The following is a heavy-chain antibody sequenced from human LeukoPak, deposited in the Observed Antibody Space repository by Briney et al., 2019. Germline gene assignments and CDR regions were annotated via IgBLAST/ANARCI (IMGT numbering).Heavy chain of an antibody. CDR2: IIPIFGTA. J-gene: IGHJ4*02. D-gene: IGHD2-21*01. CDR3: ARGPLGDPAHSDY. Sequence: ASVKVSCKASGGTFSSYAISWVRQAPGQGLEWMGGIIPIFGTASYAQKFQGRVTITADESTSTAYMELSSLRSEDTAVYYCARGPLGDPAHSDYWGQGTLVTVSS. CDR1: GGTFSSYA. V-gene: IGHV1-69*01.